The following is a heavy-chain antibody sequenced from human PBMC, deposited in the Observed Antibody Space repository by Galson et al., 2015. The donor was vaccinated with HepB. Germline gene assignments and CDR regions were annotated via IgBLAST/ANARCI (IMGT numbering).Heavy chain of an antibody. D-gene: IGHD3-9*01. J-gene: IGHJ6*02. CDR1: GFTFSSYW. CDR2: IKQDGSEK. V-gene: IGHV3-7*01. Sequence: SLRLSCAASGFTFSSYWMSWVRQAPGKGLEWVANIKQDGSEKYYVDSVKGRFTISRDNAKNSLYLQMNSLRAEDTAVYYCARDRVLRYFDWLLYEGDYYGMDVWGQGTTVTVSS. CDR3: ARDRVLRYFDWLLYEGDYYGMDV.